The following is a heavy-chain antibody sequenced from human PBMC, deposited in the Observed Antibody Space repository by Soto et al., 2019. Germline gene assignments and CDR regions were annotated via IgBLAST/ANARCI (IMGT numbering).Heavy chain of an antibody. V-gene: IGHV3-23*01. CDR3: AKYITAATRYFDL. CDR1: GLNFASYA. CDR2: TSGDAANT. D-gene: IGHD1-20*01. J-gene: IGHJ2*01. Sequence: EVQLLESGGGLVQSGGSLRLSCAASGLNFASYAMTWIRQAPGKGLEWVTATSGDAANTQYADSVKGRFTMSRENSKNTLYLQMNSLRAEDTAVYFCAKYITAATRYFDLWGRGTLVTVSS.